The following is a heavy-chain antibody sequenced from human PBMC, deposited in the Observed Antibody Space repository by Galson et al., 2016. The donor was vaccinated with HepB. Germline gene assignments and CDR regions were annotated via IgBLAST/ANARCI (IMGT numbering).Heavy chain of an antibody. CDR3: AKTPRILRYFDWISGLDY. J-gene: IGHJ4*02. V-gene: IGHV3-30*18. D-gene: IGHD3-9*01. CDR1: GFTFSSSG. CDR2: ISYDGRNG. Sequence: SLRLSCAASGFTFSSSGMNWVRQAPGKGLEWVAVISYDGRNGSYGDSVKGRFTISRDNSKSTLYLQMNNVTTEDTAVYYCAKTPRILRYFDWISGLDYWGQGTLVIVSS.